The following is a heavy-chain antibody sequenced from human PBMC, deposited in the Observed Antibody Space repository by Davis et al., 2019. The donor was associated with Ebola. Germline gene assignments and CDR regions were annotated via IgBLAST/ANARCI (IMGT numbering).Heavy chain of an antibody. V-gene: IGHV1-46*01. CDR1: GYTFTNYY. J-gene: IGHJ6*02. CDR3: ARLSSTWSSLYGMDV. D-gene: IGHD6-13*01. Sequence: ASVKVSCKASGYTFTNYYMHWVRQAPGQGLEWMGMINPNDGRTIYAQKFQGRVTVTRDTSASTAYMELSSLRSEDTALYYCARLSSTWSSLYGMDVWGQGTTVTVSS. CDR2: INPNDGRT.